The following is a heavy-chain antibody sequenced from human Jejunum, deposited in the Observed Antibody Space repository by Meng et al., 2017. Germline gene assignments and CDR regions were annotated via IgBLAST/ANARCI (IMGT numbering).Heavy chain of an antibody. J-gene: IGHJ4*02. D-gene: IGHD6-6*01. CDR2: ISGSGETT. V-gene: IGHV3-23*01. CDR1: GFRFIYG. CDR3: AKSTGDSSWFDY. Sequence: EVQLLESGGGLVQAGGSLRPSCADSGFRFIYGMSWVRQAPGKGLEGVAAISGSGETTHYADSVKGRFTISRDNSENTVYLQMDSLRAEDTAVYYCAKSTGDSSWFDYWGQGTLVTVSS.